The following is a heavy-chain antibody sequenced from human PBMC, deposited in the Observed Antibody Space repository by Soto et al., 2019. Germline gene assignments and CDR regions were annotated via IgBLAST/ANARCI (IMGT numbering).Heavy chain of an antibody. Sequence: GGSLRLSCAASGFTFSSYAMSWVRQAPGKGLEWVSAISGSGGSTYYADSVKGRFTISRDNSKNTLYLQMNSLRAEDTAVYYCAKDPGYCSGGSCYFSAFDIWGQGTMVTVSS. CDR1: GFTFSSYA. V-gene: IGHV3-23*01. CDR3: AKDPGYCSGGSCYFSAFDI. J-gene: IGHJ3*02. CDR2: ISGSGGST. D-gene: IGHD2-15*01.